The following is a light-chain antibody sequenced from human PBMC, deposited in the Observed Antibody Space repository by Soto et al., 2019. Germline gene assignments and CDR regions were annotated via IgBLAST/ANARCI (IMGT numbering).Light chain of an antibody. J-gene: IGLJ2*01. Sequence: QSVLTQPPSASGTPGQRVTISCSGSSSNIGSNYVYWYQQLPGTAPKLLIYRNNQRPSGVPDRFPGSKSGTSASLAISGLRSEDEADYYCAAWDDSLSGRGVFGGGTKLTVL. CDR1: SSNIGSNY. V-gene: IGLV1-47*01. CDR2: RNN. CDR3: AAWDDSLSGRGV.